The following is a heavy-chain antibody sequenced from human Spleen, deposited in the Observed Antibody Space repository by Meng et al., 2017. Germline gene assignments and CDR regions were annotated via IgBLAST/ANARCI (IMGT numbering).Heavy chain of an antibody. CDR1: GASINNADYY. V-gene: IGHV4-30-4*01. CDR3: ARVETATTNPYFDY. J-gene: IGHJ4*02. Sequence: QVQLQESGPGLVKPSQTLSLTCTVSGASINNADYYWSWIRQPPGKGLEWIGYIYYSGSAYYSPSLKSRVTISVDTSKNQFSLKLSSVTAADTAVYFCARVETATTNPYFDYWGQGTLVTVSS. D-gene: IGHD5-24*01. CDR2: IYYSGSA.